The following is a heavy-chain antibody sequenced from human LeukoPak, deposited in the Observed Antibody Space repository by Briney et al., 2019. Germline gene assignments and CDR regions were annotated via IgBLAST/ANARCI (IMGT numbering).Heavy chain of an antibody. CDR1: GFTFSTYA. CDR3: AKGWDVDTAIDY. J-gene: IGHJ4*02. V-gene: IGHV3-30*02. Sequence: GGSLRLSCEASGFTFSTYAMSWVRQAPGKGLGWVAFIQYAGSDKYYTDSVKGRFTISRDNSKNTLYLQMNSLRVEDTAVYYCAKGWDVDTAIDYWGQGTLVTVSS. D-gene: IGHD5-18*01. CDR2: IQYAGSDK.